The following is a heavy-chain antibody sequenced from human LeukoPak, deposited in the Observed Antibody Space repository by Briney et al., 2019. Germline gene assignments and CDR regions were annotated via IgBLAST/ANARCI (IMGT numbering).Heavy chain of an antibody. CDR3: ARDPSSTSWTNYYYYYYMDV. D-gene: IGHD2-2*01. J-gene: IGHJ6*03. CDR1: GFTFSSYS. CDR2: ISSSSSYI. Sequence: GGSLRLSCAASGFTFSSYSMNWVRQAPGKGLEWVSSISSSSSYIYYADSVKGRFTISRDNAKNSLYLQMNSLRAEDTAVYYCARDPSSTSWTNYYYYYYMDVWGKGTRSPSP. V-gene: IGHV3-21*01.